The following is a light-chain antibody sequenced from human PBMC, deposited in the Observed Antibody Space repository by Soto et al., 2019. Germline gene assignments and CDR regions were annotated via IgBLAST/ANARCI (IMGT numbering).Light chain of an antibody. V-gene: IGLV2-8*01. J-gene: IGLJ1*01. Sequence: QSVLTQPPSASGSPGQSVTISCTGTSSDVGGYNYVSWYQQHPGKAPKLMIYEVSKRPSGVPDRFSGSKSGNTASLTVSGLQAEDEADYYCSSYAGSNNSSVFGTGTKLTVL. CDR2: EVS. CDR1: SSDVGGYNY. CDR3: SSYAGSNNSSV.